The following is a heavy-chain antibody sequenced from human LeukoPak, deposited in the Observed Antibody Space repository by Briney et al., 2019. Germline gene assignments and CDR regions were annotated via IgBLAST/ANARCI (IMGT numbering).Heavy chain of an antibody. CDR3: AREPGYSIGWGIDY. V-gene: IGHV3-23*01. CDR1: GFTFSSYA. J-gene: IGHJ4*02. CDR2: IGGCDGST. Sequence: GGSLRLSCAASGFTFSSYAMSWVRQAPEKGLEWVSTIGGCDGSTDYADSVKGRFTISRDNFKNTLYLQMRSLRAEDTAVYYCAREPGYSIGWGIDYWGQGTLVTVSS. D-gene: IGHD6-19*01.